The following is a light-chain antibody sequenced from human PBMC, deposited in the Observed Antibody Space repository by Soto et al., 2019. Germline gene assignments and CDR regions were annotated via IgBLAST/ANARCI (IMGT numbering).Light chain of an antibody. CDR3: GTWDTSLTVVL. V-gene: IGLV1-51*02. J-gene: IGLJ2*01. Sequence: QSVLTQPPSVSAASGQKVTISCSGSRSNIGKNYVSWYQQLPGTAPKLLIYETNKRPSGIPDRFSGSKSGTSATLGISGLQTGDEADYYCGTWDTSLTVVLFGGGTKVTVL. CDR2: ETN. CDR1: RSNIGKNY.